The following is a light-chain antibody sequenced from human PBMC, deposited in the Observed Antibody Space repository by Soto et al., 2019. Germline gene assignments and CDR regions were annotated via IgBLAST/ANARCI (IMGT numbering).Light chain of an antibody. Sequence: EIVLTQSPGTLSLSPGEGATLSCRSSQNIRSSLAWYPQRPGQAPGLLIYDASTRATGIPPRFSGGGSGTEFAVTISSLQSEDFAIYYCQQYDIWPPYTFGQGTKVDIK. CDR3: QQYDIWPPYT. J-gene: IGKJ2*01. CDR1: QNIRSS. V-gene: IGKV3-15*01. CDR2: DAS.